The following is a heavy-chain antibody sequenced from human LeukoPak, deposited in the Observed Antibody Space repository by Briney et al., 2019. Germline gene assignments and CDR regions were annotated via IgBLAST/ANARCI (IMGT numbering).Heavy chain of an antibody. V-gene: IGHV4-59*01. CDR3: ARVTAEYFAYYYYMDV. J-gene: IGHJ6*03. Sequence: PSETLSLTCTVPGGSISSYYWSWIRQPPGKGLEWIGYIYYSGSTNYNPSLKSRVTISVDTSKNQFSLKLSSVTAADTAVYYCARVTAEYFAYYYYMDVWGKGTTVTISS. CDR1: GGSISSYY. CDR2: IYYSGST. D-gene: IGHD3-9*01.